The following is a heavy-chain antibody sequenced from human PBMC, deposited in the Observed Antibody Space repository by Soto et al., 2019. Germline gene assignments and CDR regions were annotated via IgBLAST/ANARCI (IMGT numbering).Heavy chain of an antibody. CDR2: ISSSSSYI. D-gene: IGHD3-3*01. CDR1: GFAFISFA. CDR3: ARGSYDFWSGQLYYYYYGMDV. J-gene: IGHJ6*02. Sequence: SGGFLRLSCEASGFAFISFAMAWVRQAPGKGLEWVSSISSSSSYIYYADSVKGRFTISRDNAKNSLYLQMNSLRAEDTAVYYCARGSYDFWSGQLYYYYYGMDVWGQGTTVTVSS. V-gene: IGHV3-21*01.